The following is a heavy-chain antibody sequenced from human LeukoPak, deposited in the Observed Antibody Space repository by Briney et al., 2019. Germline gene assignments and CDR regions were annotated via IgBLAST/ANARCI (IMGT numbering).Heavy chain of an antibody. Sequence: PSETLSLTCTVSGGSISSGSYYWSWIRQPAGKGLEWIGRIYTSGSTNYNPSLKSRVTISVDTSKNQFSLKLSSVTAADTAVYYCARDDWGLLLWFGESRKRAETYYYFDYWGQGTLVTVSS. CDR2: IYTSGST. CDR3: ARDDWGLLLWFGESRKRAETYYYFDY. CDR1: GGSISSGSYY. J-gene: IGHJ4*02. D-gene: IGHD3-10*01. V-gene: IGHV4-61*02.